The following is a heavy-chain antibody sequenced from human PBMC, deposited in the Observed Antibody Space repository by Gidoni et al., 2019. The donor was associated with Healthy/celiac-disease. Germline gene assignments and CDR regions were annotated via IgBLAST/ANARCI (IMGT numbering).Heavy chain of an antibody. V-gene: IGHV3-64*01. CDR2: ISSNGGYT. D-gene: IGHD3-22*01. J-gene: IGHJ4*02. Sequence: EVQLVASGGGLVQPGGSLRLSCAASGFTFCSYAMYWVRQAPGKGLEYVSTISSNGGYTYYANSVKGRFTISRDNSKNTLYLQMGSLRAEDTAVYYCARAYYYDSSGLAGYWGQGTLVTVSS. CDR3: ARAYYYDSSGLAGY. CDR1: GFTFCSYA.